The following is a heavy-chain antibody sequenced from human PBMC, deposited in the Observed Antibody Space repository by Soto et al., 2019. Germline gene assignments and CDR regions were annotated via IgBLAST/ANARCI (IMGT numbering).Heavy chain of an antibody. D-gene: IGHD5-18*01. CDR2: ITPILRET. CDR1: GGTFSTYT. CDR3: GRVPRYSFPTSDSLDQ. V-gene: IGHV1-69*06. Sequence: QVHLVQSGTEVRKPGSSVTVSCKVSGGTFSTYTISWVRQAPGQGLQWMGGITPILRETTYAQNFQGRVSITADISATTAYMELSDLTSVDSAVYYCGRVPRYSFPTSDSLDQWGQGTRVTVSS. J-gene: IGHJ4*02.